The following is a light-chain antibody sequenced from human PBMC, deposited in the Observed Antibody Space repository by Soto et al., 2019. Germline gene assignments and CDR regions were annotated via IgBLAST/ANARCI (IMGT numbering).Light chain of an antibody. CDR3: QQRSNGPPLP. CDR2: GAT. Sequence: TPSLSTLYEYPRERATLXCSSSQSVSSNLAWYQQKPGQAPRLLIHGATTRATGIPARFSGSGSGTEFTLTISSLEPEDFAVYYCQQRSNGPPLPVGGGTKVDI. V-gene: IGKV3-11*01. J-gene: IGKJ4*01. CDR1: QSVSSN.